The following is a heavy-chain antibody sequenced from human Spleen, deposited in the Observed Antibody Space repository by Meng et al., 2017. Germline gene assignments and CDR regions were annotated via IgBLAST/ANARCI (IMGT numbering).Heavy chain of an antibody. CDR2: LSRSGSSI. J-gene: IGHJ4*02. V-gene: IGHV3-48*03. CDR1: GFTFDDYA. Sequence: GESLKISCAASGFTFDDYAMHWVRQAPGKGLEWVSYLSRSGSSIYYADSVRGRFTISRDNAKNSLYLQMNSLRAEDTAVYYCARDLAAAASFDYWGQGTLVT. D-gene: IGHD6-13*01. CDR3: ARDLAAAASFDY.